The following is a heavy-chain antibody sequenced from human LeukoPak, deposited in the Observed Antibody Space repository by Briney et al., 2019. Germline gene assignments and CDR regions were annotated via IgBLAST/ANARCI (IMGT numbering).Heavy chain of an antibody. CDR3: ARHSGTYPD. CDR1: GFTFSSYA. CDR2: ISYDGSNK. D-gene: IGHD1-26*01. V-gene: IGHV3-30-3*01. J-gene: IGHJ4*02. Sequence: PGRSLRLSCEASGFTFSSYAMHWVRQAPGKGLEWVAVISYDGSNKYYADSVKGRFTISRDNSKNTLYLQMDSLRPEDTAVYYCARHSGTYPDWGQGTLVTVSS.